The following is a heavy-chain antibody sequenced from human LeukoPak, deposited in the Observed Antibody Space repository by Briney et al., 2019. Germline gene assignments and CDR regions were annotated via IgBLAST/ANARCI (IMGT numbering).Heavy chain of an antibody. Sequence: GGSLRLSCTVSGFTFSGYWMSWVRQAPGKGLEWVANIRDDGGLKNYVDSVKGRFTISRDNAKDSVSLQMNSLRAEDTAVYYCARDLPWGYFDYWGQGTLVTVSS. CDR3: ARDLPWGYFDY. D-gene: IGHD7-27*01. CDR2: IRDDGGLK. J-gene: IGHJ4*02. CDR1: GFTFSGYW. V-gene: IGHV3-7*01.